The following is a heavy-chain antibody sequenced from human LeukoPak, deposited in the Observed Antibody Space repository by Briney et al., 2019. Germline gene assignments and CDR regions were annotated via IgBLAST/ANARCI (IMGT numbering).Heavy chain of an antibody. V-gene: IGHV3-30*18. CDR3: AKDGGTSGFDP. J-gene: IGHJ5*02. Sequence: GRSLRLSSAASGFTFSSYGTHWVRQAPGKGLEWVAVISYDGSNKYYADSVKGRFTISRDNSKNTLYLQMNSLRAEDTAVYYCAKDGGTSGFDPWGQGTLVTVSS. CDR2: ISYDGSNK. CDR1: GFTFSSYG. D-gene: IGHD1-1*01.